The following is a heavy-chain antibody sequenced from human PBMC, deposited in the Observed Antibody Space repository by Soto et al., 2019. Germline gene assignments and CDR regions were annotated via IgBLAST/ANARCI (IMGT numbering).Heavy chain of an antibody. CDR2: ISTNGGST. V-gene: IGHV3-64*04. J-gene: IGHJ5*02. CDR3: AKDPYFSGSSWFHNWFDP. CDR1: GFTFSSYA. Sequence: GGSLRLSCSASGFTFSSYALHWVRQAPGKGLEYVSSISTNGGSTHYADSVKGRFTISRDNSKNTLYLQMNSLRAEDTAVYYCAKDPYFSGSSWFHNWFDPWGQGT. D-gene: IGHD6-13*01.